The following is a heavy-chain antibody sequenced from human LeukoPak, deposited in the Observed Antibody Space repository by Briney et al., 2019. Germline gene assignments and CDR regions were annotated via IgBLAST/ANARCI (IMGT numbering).Heavy chain of an antibody. J-gene: IGHJ4*02. CDR2: IDWDDDT. CDR3: ARTSYSSSSVFFDY. CDR1: GFSLSTSGMC. Sequence: GSGPTLVNPTQTLTLTCTFSGFSLSTSGMCVSWIRQPPGKALEWLARIDWDDDTYYSTSLKTRLTISKDTSKNQVVLTMINMDPVGTATYYCARTSYSSSSVFFDYWGQGTLVTVSS. V-gene: IGHV2-70*11. D-gene: IGHD6-6*01.